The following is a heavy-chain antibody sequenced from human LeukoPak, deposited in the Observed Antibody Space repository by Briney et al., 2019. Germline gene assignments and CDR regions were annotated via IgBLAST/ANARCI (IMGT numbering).Heavy chain of an antibody. CDR3: ARVSGSGSYYDASYYYFDY. Sequence: PGESLKISCRGSGHRFVRYWLAWVRQMPGQGLEWMGIIYPGDSDTRYSPSFEGQVTISADKFLTTAYLQWSSLKASDTAMYYCARVSGSGSYYDASYYYFDYWGQGTLVTVSS. CDR2: IYPGDSDT. CDR1: GHRFVRYW. V-gene: IGHV5-51*01. J-gene: IGHJ4*02. D-gene: IGHD3-10*01.